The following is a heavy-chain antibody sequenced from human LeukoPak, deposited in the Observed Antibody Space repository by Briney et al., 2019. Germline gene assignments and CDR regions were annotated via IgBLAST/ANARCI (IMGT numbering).Heavy chain of an antibody. CDR3: ARALNWIDYWYFDL. D-gene: IGHD1-20*01. CDR1: GYSISSGYY. CDR2: IYHSGST. V-gene: IGHV4-38-2*02. J-gene: IGHJ2*01. Sequence: SETLSLTCTVSGYSISSGYYWGWIRQPPVKGLEWSGSIYHSGSTYYNPSLKSRVTVSVDTSKNQFSLKLSSVTAADTAVYYCARALNWIDYWYFDLWGRGTLVTVSS.